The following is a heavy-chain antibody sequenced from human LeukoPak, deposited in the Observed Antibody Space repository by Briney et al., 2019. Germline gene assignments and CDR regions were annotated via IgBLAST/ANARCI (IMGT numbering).Heavy chain of an antibody. CDR1: GFIVSSNY. V-gene: IGHV3-53*01. CDR2: IYSGGST. Sequence: GGSLRLSCAASGFIVSSNYMSWVRQAPGKGLEWVSVIYSGGSTYYADSVKGRSTISRDNSKNTLYLQMNSLRAEDTAVYYCARVSYSSGWYFQDYWGQGTLVTVSS. CDR3: ARVSYSSGWYFQDY. J-gene: IGHJ4*02. D-gene: IGHD6-19*01.